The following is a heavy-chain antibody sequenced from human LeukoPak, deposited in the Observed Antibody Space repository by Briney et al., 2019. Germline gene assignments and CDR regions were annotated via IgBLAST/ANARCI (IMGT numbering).Heavy chain of an antibody. CDR3: ATPSGSSDY. CDR2: ISSSGSTI. CDR1: GFSFSDYF. V-gene: IGHV3-11*01. Sequence: GGSLRLSCAASGFSFSDYFMTWIRQAPGKGLGWVSYISSSGSTIYYADSVEGRFTISRDNAKNSLYLQMNSLRVEDTAVYYCATPSGSSDYWGQGTLVTVSS. J-gene: IGHJ4*02. D-gene: IGHD3-22*01.